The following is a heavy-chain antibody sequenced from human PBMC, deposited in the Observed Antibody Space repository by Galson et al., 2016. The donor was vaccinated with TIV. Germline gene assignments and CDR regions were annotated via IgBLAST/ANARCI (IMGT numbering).Heavy chain of an antibody. D-gene: IGHD3-22*01. Sequence: SLRLSCAASGFTFSSYALTWVRQAPGKGLEWVSAISGGGGSSYYGDSVKGRFTISRDNSEKMLYLQMNSLRAEDTAVYYCAKVPSSGFSYYYGIDGWGHGTTVTVS. V-gene: IGHV3-23*01. J-gene: IGHJ6*02. CDR2: ISGGGGSS. CDR3: AKVPSSGFSYYYGIDG. CDR1: GFTFSSYA.